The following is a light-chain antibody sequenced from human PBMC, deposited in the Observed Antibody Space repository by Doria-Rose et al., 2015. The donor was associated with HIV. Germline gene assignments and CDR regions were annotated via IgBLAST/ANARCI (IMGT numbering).Light chain of an antibody. Sequence: QTVVTQEPSPTVSPGGTVTLTCGSSTGAVTSGHYPYWFQQKTGQAPRTLIYETSNNHSWTPARFSGSLLGGKAALTLSGAQPEDEAEYYCLLSYSGARVFGGGTKLTVL. CDR1: TGAVTSGHY. CDR2: ETS. CDR3: LLSYSGARV. V-gene: IGLV7-46*01. J-gene: IGLJ2*01.